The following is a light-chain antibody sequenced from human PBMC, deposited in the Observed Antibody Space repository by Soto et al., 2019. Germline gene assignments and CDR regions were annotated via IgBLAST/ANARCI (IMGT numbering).Light chain of an antibody. J-gene: IGKJ3*01. CDR3: QQYYSTPGT. Sequence: DIVMTQSPDSLAVSLGERATINCKSSQSVLYSSNNKNYLAWYHQKPGQPPKLLIYWASTRESGVPDRFSGSGSGTDVTLTISSLQAEDVAVYYCQQYYSTPGTFGPGTKVDIK. CDR1: QSVLYSSNNKNY. CDR2: WAS. V-gene: IGKV4-1*01.